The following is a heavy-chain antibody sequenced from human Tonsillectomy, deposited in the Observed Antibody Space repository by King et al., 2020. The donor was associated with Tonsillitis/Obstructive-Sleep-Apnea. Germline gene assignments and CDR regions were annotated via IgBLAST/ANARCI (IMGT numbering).Heavy chain of an antibody. CDR1: GFSLSASGVG. V-gene: IGHV2-5*02. CDR2: IYWDDDK. CDR3: ARYSYGPDAFDI. J-gene: IGHJ3*02. D-gene: IGHD5-18*01. Sequence: TLKESGPTLVKPTQTLTLTCTFSGFSLSASGVGVGWIRQPPGKALEWLALIYWDDDKRYSPSLKSRLTITKDTSKKQVVLKMTNMDPVDTATYYCARYSYGPDAFDIWGQGTMVTVSS.